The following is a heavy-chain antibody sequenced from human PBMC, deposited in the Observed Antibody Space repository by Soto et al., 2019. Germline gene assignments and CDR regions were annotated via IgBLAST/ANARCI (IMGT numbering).Heavy chain of an antibody. CDR2: IWYDGSKT. CDR3: AGAGVGVYGMDV. CDR1: GFSNFG. J-gene: IGHJ6*02. Sequence: QVQLVESGGGVVQPGRSLRLSCAVSGFSNFGMHWVRQAPGKGLEWVAVIWYDGSKTYYSDSVKGRFTISRDSSKNTLYLQKNSLTVEDTAVYYCAGAGVGVYGMDVWGQGTTVTVSS. D-gene: IGHD3-3*01. V-gene: IGHV3-33*01.